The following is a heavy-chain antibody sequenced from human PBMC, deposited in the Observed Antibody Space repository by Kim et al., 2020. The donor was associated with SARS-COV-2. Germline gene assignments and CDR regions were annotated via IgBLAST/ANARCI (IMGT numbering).Heavy chain of an antibody. J-gene: IGHJ6*02. CDR2: IIPIFGTA. V-gene: IGHV1-69*13. CDR3: ARDRVSHCSSTSCYETSYYYYGMDV. D-gene: IGHD2-2*01. CDR1: GGTFSSYA. Sequence: SVKVSCKASGGTFSSYAISWVRQAPGQGLEWMGGIIPIFGTANYAQKFQGRVTITAHESTSTAYMELSSLRSEDTAVYYCARDRVSHCSSTSCYETSYYYYGMDVWCQGTTVTVSS.